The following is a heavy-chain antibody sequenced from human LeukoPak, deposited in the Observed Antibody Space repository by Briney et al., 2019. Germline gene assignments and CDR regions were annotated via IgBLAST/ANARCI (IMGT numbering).Heavy chain of an antibody. V-gene: IGHV3-7*01. D-gene: IGHD3-22*01. Sequence: GGSLRLSCAASGFTFSSNWMSWVRQAPGKGLKWVANIRQDGGEEYYVDSVGGRFTISRDNAKNSLYLQMNSLRAEDTAVYYCAREVGGVVVVGGGQGTLVTVSS. J-gene: IGHJ4*02. CDR1: GFTFSSNW. CDR2: IRQDGGEE. CDR3: AREVGGVVVVG.